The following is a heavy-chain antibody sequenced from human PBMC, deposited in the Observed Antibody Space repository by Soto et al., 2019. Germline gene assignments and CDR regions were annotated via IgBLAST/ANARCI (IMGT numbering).Heavy chain of an antibody. V-gene: IGHV1-18*01. CDR1: GYTFTSYG. CDR2: ISAYNGNT. CDR3: ARVGQLGAGFRFYYYYYMDV. Sequence: ASVKVSCKASGYTFTSYGISWVRQAPGQGLEWMGWISAYNGNTNYAQKLQGRVTMTTDTSTSTAYMELRSLRSDDTAVYYCARVGQLGAGFRFYYYYYMDVWGKGTTVTVSS. J-gene: IGHJ6*03. D-gene: IGHD6-6*01.